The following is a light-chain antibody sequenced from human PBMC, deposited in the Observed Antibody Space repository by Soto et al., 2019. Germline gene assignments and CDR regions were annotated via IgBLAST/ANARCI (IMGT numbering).Light chain of an antibody. CDR3: QAWDINTVV. Sequence: SYELTQPPSVSVSPGQTASITCSGDKLGDKYACWYQHKTGQSPVLVIYKDNKRPSGIPERFSGSNSGNTATLTISGTQAMDEDDYYCQAWDINTVVFGGGTKLTVL. V-gene: IGLV3-1*01. CDR1: KLGDKY. CDR2: KDN. J-gene: IGLJ2*01.